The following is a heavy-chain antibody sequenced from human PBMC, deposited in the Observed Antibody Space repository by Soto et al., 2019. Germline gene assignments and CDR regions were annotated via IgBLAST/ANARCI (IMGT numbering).Heavy chain of an antibody. CDR1: GFTFSSYG. J-gene: IGHJ6*02. CDR3: ARERTNGMDV. CDR2: ITSSSSYI. Sequence: GGSLRLSCAASGFTFSSYGMNWVRQAPGKGLEWVSSITSSSSYIYYADSVKGRFTISRDNAKNSLYLQLNSVTPEDTAVYYCARERTNGMDVWGQGTTVTVSS. V-gene: IGHV3-21*01.